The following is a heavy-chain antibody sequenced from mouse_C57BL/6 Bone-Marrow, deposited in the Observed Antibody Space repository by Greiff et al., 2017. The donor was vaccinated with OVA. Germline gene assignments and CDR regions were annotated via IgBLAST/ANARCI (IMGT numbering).Heavy chain of an antibody. CDR3: ASECYYCGGDY. Sequence: LQESGAELARPGASVKLSCKASGYTFTSYGISWVKQRTGQGLEWIGEIYPRSGNTYYNEKFKGKATLTDDKYSSQAYMELRSLTSEDSAVYVCASECYYCGGDYWGQGTTLTVSS. V-gene: IGHV1-81*01. J-gene: IGHJ2*01. CDR1: GYTFTSYG. D-gene: IGHD1-1*01. CDR2: IYPRSGNT.